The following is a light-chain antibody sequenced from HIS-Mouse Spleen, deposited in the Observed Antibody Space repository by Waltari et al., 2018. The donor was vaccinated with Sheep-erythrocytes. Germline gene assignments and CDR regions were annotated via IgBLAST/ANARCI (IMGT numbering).Light chain of an antibody. V-gene: IGKV4-1*01. CDR2: WAS. Sequence: DIVMTQSPDSLAVSLGERANINGKSSQSVLYSSNNTNYLAWYQQKPGQPPKLLIYWASTRESGVPDRFSGSGSGTDFTLTISSLQAEDVAVYYCQQYYSTLTFGGGTKVEIK. CDR1: QSVLYSSNNTNY. CDR3: QQYYSTLT. J-gene: IGKJ4*01.